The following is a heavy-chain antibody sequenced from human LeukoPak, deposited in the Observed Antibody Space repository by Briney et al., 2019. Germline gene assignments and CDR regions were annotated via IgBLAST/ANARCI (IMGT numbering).Heavy chain of an antibody. V-gene: IGHV3-23*01. CDR3: AKQTYTAMDI. CDR2: ISGSGGST. Sequence: PGGSLRLSCAASGFTFSRYAVSWVRPAPGKGLEWVSAISGSGGSTYYADSVKGRFTISRDSSKNTLYLQMNSLRAEDTAVYYCAKQTYTAMDIWGQGTMVTVSS. D-gene: IGHD5-18*01. CDR1: GFTFSRYA. J-gene: IGHJ3*02.